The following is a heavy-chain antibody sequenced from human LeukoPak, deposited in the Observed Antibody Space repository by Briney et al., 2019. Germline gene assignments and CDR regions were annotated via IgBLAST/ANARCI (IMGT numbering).Heavy chain of an antibody. V-gene: IGHV4-59*13. J-gene: IGHJ4*02. CDR1: GGSISSYY. D-gene: IGHD4-17*01. CDR2: IYYSGST. CDR3: VRDRGYGDYLNYFDY. Sequence: SETLSLTCTVSGGSISSYYWSWIRQPPGKGLEWIGYIYYSGSTNSNPSLKSRVTISVDTYKNQFSLNLSSVTAADTAVYYCVRDRGYGDYLNYFDYWGQGTLVTVSS.